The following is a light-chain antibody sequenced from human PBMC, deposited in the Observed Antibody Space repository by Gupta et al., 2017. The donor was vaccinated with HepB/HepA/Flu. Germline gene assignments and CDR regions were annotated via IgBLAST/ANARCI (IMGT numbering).Light chain of an antibody. CDR1: QSISSW. Sequence: DIQMTQSPSSLSASVVDRVTITYRASQSISSWLVWYQQKPGKAPKVLIYKASSLESGVRSRFSGSGSGTEFTLINSRLQADDFANYYCKKYRTFGQGTKVEIK. CDR2: KAS. CDR3: KKYRT. V-gene: IGKV1-5*03. J-gene: IGKJ1*01.